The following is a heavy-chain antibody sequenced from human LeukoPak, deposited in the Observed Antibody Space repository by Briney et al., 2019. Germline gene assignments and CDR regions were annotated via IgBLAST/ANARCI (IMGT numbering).Heavy chain of an antibody. CDR3: ARGPVNKLGGRKYYFDY. CDR2: IYHSGST. Sequence: PSETLSLTCTVSGGSISSSSYYWGWIRQPPGKGLEWIGSIYHSGSTYYNPSLKSRVTISVDRSKNQFSLKLSSVTAADTAVYYCARGPVNKLGGRKYYFDYWGQGTLVTVSS. D-gene: IGHD7-27*01. CDR1: GGSISSSSYY. V-gene: IGHV4-39*07. J-gene: IGHJ4*02.